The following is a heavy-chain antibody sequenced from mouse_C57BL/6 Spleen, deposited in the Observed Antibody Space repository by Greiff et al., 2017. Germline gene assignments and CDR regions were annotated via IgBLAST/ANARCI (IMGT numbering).Heavy chain of an antibody. Sequence: QVQLQQSGAELVRPGASVTLSCKASGYTFTDYEMHWVKQTPVHGLEWIGAIDPDTGGTAYNQKFKGQAILTADKSSSTAYMELRSLTSEDSAVYYCTTRSRGFAYWGQGTLVTVSA. CDR1: GYTFTDYE. CDR2: IDPDTGGT. J-gene: IGHJ3*01. CDR3: TTRSRGFAY. V-gene: IGHV1-15*01. D-gene: IGHD6-1*01.